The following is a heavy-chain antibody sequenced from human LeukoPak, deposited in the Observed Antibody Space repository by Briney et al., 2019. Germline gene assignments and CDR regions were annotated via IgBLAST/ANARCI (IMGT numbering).Heavy chain of an antibody. V-gene: IGHV3-30*02. CDR1: GFTFGSYG. Sequence: GGSLRLSCAASGFTFGSYGMHWVRQAPGKGLEWVAFIRYDGSNKYYADSVKGRFTISRDNSKNTLYLQMNSLRAEDTAVYYCAKAPSGGSWRFDYWGQGTLVTVSS. CDR3: AKAPSGGSWRFDY. D-gene: IGHD2-15*01. CDR2: IRYDGSNK. J-gene: IGHJ4*02.